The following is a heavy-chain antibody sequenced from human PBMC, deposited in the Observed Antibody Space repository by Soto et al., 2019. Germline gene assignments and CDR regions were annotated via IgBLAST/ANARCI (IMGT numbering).Heavy chain of an antibody. CDR3: AKAATISSRSGWSVRGFDP. V-gene: IGHV3-23*01. CDR1: GFTFSSYA. D-gene: IGHD6-19*01. J-gene: IGHJ5*02. Sequence: GGSLRLSCAASGFTFSSYAMSWVRQAPGKGLEWVSGLSASGTTTYYADSVKGRFTISRDNSKNTLYLQMNSLRAEDTAVYYCAKAATISSRSGWSVRGFDPLGQGTLVTVSS. CDR2: LSASGTTT.